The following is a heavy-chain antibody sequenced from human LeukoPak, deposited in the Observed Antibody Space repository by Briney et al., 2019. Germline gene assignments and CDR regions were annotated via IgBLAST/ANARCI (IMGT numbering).Heavy chain of an antibody. J-gene: IGHJ4*02. V-gene: IGHV1-69*04. Sequence: GASVKVSCKASGGTFSSYAISWVRQAPGQGLEWMGRITPILGIANYAQKFQGRVTITADKSTSTAYMELSSLRSEDTAVYYCASESASGYEGGDYWGQGTLVTVSS. CDR1: GGTFSSYA. CDR2: ITPILGIA. D-gene: IGHD5-12*01. CDR3: ASESASGYEGGDY.